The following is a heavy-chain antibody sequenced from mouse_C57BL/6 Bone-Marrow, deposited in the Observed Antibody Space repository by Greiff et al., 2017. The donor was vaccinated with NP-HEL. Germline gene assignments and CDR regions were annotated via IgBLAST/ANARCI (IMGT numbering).Heavy chain of an antibody. CDR1: GYTFTSYW. V-gene: IGHV1-5*01. CDR2: IYPGNSDT. CDR3: TRGLLRVFWLFAY. Sequence: EVKLVESGTVLARPGASVKMSCKTSGYTFTSYWMHWVKQRPGQGLEWIGAIYPGNSDTSYTQKFKGKGKLTAVTSASTAYIELSSLTNDDSAVYYCTRGLLRVFWLFAYWGQGTLVTVSA. D-gene: IGHD1-1*01. J-gene: IGHJ3*01.